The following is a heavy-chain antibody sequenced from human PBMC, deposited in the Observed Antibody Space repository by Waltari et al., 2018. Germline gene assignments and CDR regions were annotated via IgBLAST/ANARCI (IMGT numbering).Heavy chain of an antibody. Sequence: QVQLLQSGAEVKKPGSSVKVSCKASEGTFDSCGISWVRQAPGQGLEWMGYIIPVLGTVNYAQKLQGRVTMSADESMTIVYMELNSLRSEDTAVYYCAREGSGWYWFDPWGQGTLVTVSS. CDR2: IIPVLGTV. CDR3: AREGSGWYWFDP. J-gene: IGHJ5*02. V-gene: IGHV1-69*01. CDR1: EGTFDSCG. D-gene: IGHD6-19*01.